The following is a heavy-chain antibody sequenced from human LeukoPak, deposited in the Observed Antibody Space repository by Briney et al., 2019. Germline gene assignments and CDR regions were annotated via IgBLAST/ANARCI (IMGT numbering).Heavy chain of an antibody. CDR1: GGSISSSS. V-gene: IGHV4-4*07. CDR3: ARVVRTTVSDNWFDP. J-gene: IGHJ5*02. Sequence: SETLSLTCTVSGGSISSSSWSWIRRPAGKGLEWIGHNYISESPNYNPSLKGRDSMSVDTSKNQFSLKLSSVTAADTAVYDCARVVRTTVSDNWFDPWGQGTLVTVSS. D-gene: IGHD4-17*01. CDR2: NYISESP.